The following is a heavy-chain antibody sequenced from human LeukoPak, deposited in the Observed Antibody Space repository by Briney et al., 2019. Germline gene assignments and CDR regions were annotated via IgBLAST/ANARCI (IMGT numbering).Heavy chain of an antibody. J-gene: IGHJ5*02. CDR3: ARGKYSSSWRSWFDP. CDR1: GYSISSGYY. D-gene: IGHD6-13*01. V-gene: IGHV4-38-2*02. Sequence: PSQTLSLTCTVSGYSISSGYYWGWIRQPPGKGLEWIGSIYHSGTTYYNPPLKSRVTISVDTSKNQFSLKLSSVTAADTAVYYCARGKYSSSWRSWFDPWGQGTLVTVSS. CDR2: IYHSGTT.